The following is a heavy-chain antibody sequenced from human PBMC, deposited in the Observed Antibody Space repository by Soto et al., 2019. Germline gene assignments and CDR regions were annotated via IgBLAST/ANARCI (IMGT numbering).Heavy chain of an antibody. V-gene: IGHV3-7*01. CDR1: GFSFEIYW. CDR3: AREIWFFAY. D-gene: IGHD3-10*01. Sequence: EVHLVESGGGVVQPGGSLRLSCAASGFSFEIYWMGWVRQAPGKGLEWVANINPDGSGEYYLDSMKGRFTISRDNAKYSVYLQMTSLVGDDTAVYYCAREIWFFAYWGQGTPVTVSS. CDR2: INPDGSGE. J-gene: IGHJ4*02.